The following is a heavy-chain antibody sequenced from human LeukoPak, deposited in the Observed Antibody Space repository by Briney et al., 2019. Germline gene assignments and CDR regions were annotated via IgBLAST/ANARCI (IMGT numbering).Heavy chain of an antibody. CDR3: PRDLGGALHCSSTSRYLDYYYGMDV. V-gene: IGHV3-74*01. CDR2: INSDGSST. Sequence: GGSLRLSCAASGFTFSSYWMHWVRQAPGKGLVWVSRINSDGSSTSYADSAKGRFTISRDNAKNTLYLQMNSLRAEDTAVYYCPRDLGGALHCSSTSRYLDYYYGMDVWGKGTTVTVSS. CDR1: GFTFSSYW. J-gene: IGHJ6*04. D-gene: IGHD2-2*01.